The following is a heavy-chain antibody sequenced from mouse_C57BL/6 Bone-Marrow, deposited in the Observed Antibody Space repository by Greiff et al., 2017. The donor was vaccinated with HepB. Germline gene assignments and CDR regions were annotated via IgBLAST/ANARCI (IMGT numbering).Heavy chain of an antibody. CDR1: GYTFTSYW. CDR3: ARTEGYSNYEAMDY. CDR2: IYPSDSET. J-gene: IGHJ4*01. D-gene: IGHD2-5*01. Sequence: QVQLQHPGAELVRPGSSVKLSCKASGYTFTSYWMDWVKQRPGQGLEWIGNIYPSDSETHYNQKFKDKATLTVDKSSSTAYMQLSSLTSEDSAVYYCARTEGYSNYEAMDYWGQGTSVTVSS. V-gene: IGHV1-61*01.